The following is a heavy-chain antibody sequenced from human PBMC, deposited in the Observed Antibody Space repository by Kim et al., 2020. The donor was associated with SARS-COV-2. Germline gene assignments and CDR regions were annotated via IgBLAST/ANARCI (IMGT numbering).Heavy chain of an antibody. Sequence: SETLSLTCTVSGGSISSYYWSWIRQPPGKGLEWIGYIYYSGSTNYNPSLKSRVTISVDTSKNQFSLKLSSVTAADTAVYYCVRGGLYYYDSSGYYPFDYWGQGTLVTVSS. V-gene: IGHV4-59*01. CDR1: GGSISSYY. D-gene: IGHD3-22*01. CDR2: IYYSGST. J-gene: IGHJ4*02. CDR3: VRGGLYYYDSSGYYPFDY.